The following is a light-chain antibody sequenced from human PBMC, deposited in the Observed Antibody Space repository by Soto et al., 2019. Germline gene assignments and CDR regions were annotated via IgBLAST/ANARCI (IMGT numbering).Light chain of an antibody. J-gene: IGLJ2*01. CDR1: NIGSKS. CDR2: YDS. Sequence: SYELTQPPSVSVAPGKTARITCGGNNIGSKSVHWYRQKPGQAPVLVIYYDSDRPSGIPERFSGSNSGNTATLTISRVEAGDEADYYCQVWDSSSDHPGVVFGGGTKVTVL. V-gene: IGLV3-21*04. CDR3: QVWDSSSDHPGVV.